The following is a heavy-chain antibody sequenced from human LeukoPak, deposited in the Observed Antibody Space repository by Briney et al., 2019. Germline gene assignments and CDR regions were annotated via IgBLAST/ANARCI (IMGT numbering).Heavy chain of an antibody. V-gene: IGHV3-21*01. D-gene: IGHD2-2*01. Sequence: GGSLRLSCAASGFTFSSYSMNWVRQAPGKWLEWVSSISSSSSYIYYADSVKGRFTISRDNAKNSLYLQMNSLRAEDTAVYYCARDQVVPAANDYWGQGTLVTVSS. CDR1: GFTFSSYS. CDR2: ISSSSSYI. J-gene: IGHJ4*02. CDR3: ARDQVVPAANDY.